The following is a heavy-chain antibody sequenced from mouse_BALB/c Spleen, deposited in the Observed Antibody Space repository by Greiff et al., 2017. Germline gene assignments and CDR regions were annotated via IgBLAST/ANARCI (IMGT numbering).Heavy chain of an antibody. D-gene: IGHD1-1*01. J-gene: IGHJ4*01. CDR2: INPSNGLT. CDR1: GYTFTSYW. Sequence: VQLQQPGAELVKPGASVKLSCKASGYTFTSYWMHWVKQRPGQGLEWIGEINPSNGLTNYNEKFKSKATLTVDKSSSTAYMQLSSLTSEDSAVYYCARGGLYYYGSSYGAMDYWGQGTSVTVSS. CDR3: ARGGLYYYGSSYGAMDY. V-gene: IGHV1S81*02.